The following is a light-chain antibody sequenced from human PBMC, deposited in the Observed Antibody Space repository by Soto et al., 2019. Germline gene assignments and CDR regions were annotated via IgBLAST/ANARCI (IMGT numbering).Light chain of an antibody. Sequence: EIVLTQSPANLSLSPGETATLSCRARQSINNNLAWYQQKLGQAPRLLIYGASTRATGIPARFSGSGSGTEFTLTISSLQSEDFAVYYCQQYHNWPPITFGQGTRLEIK. CDR2: GAS. CDR3: QQYHNWPPIT. J-gene: IGKJ5*01. CDR1: QSINNN. V-gene: IGKV3D-15*01.